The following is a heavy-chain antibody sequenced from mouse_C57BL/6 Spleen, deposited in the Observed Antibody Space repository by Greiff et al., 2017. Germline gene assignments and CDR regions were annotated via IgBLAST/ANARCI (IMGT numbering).Heavy chain of an antibody. CDR2: INPNNGGT. J-gene: IGHJ2*01. CDR3: ARSLYDCYGFDY. V-gene: IGHV1-26*01. D-gene: IGHD2-3*01. Sequence: EVQLQQSGPELVKPGASVKISCKASGYTFTDYYMHWVKQSHGKSLEWIGDINPNNGGTSYNQKFKGKATLTVDKSSSTAYMELRSLTSEDSAVYYCARSLYDCYGFDYWGQGTTLTVSS. CDR1: GYTFTDYY.